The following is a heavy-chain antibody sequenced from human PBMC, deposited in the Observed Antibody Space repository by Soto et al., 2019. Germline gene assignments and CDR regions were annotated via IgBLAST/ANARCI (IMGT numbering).Heavy chain of an antibody. V-gene: IGHV3-30-3*01. CDR1: GFTFSSYA. CDR3: ARTPRGQWELPYYYYGMDV. D-gene: IGHD1-26*01. CDR2: ISYDGSNK. Sequence: QVQLVESGGGVVQPGRSLRLSCAASGFTFSSYAMHWVRQAPGKGLEWVAVISYDGSNKYYADSVKGRFTISRDNSKNPLYLQVNSLRAEDTAVYYCARTPRGQWELPYYYYGMDVWGQGTTVTVSS. J-gene: IGHJ6*02.